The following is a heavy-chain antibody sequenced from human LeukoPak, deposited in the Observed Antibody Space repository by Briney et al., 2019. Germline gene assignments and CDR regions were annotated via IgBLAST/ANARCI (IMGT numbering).Heavy chain of an antibody. V-gene: IGHV1-8*03. D-gene: IGHD5-12*01. CDR3: ARGRSGYEQSYYYYYMDV. J-gene: IGHJ6*03. Sequence: ASVKVSCKXSGYTFTSDDINWVRQATRQGLEWMGRMNPNSGNTGYAQKFQGRVAITRNTSISTAYMELSSLRSEDTAVYYCARGRSGYEQSYYYYYMDVWGKGTTVTVSS. CDR1: GYTFTSDD. CDR2: MNPNSGNT.